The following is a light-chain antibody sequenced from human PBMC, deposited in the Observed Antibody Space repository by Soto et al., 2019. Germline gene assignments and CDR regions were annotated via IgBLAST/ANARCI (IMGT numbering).Light chain of an antibody. Sequence: EIVLTQSQATLSLSPGERATLSCRASQSVSNYLAWYQQKPGQAPRLLIYDASNRATAIPARFSGSGSGTDFTLTISSLDPEDFAVYYCQQRSNWLGTFGPGTKVDIK. CDR1: QSVSNY. V-gene: IGKV3-11*01. CDR3: QQRSNWLGT. CDR2: DAS. J-gene: IGKJ3*01.